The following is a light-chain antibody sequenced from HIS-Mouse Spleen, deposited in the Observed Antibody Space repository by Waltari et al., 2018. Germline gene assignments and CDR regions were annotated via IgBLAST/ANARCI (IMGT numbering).Light chain of an antibody. Sequence: QSALTQPPSASGSPGQSVTISCTGTSSDVGGYNYVSWYQQHPGKAPKLMIYEVSKRPLGVPDRFSGSKSGNTASLTVSGLQAEDEADYYCSSYAGSNNSLYVFGTGTKVTVL. CDR3: SSYAGSNNSLYV. J-gene: IGLJ1*01. CDR2: EVS. V-gene: IGLV2-8*01. CDR1: SSDVGGYNY.